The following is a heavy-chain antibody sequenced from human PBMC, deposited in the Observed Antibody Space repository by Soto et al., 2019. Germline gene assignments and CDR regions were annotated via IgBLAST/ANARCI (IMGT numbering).Heavy chain of an antibody. J-gene: IGHJ3*02. CDR2: IIPIFGTA. Sequence: SVKVSCKASGGTFSSYAISWVRQAPGQGLEWMGGIIPIFGTANYAQKFQGRVTITADESTSTAYMELSSLRSEDTAVYYCARATYYYDSSGYPHAFDIWGQGTMVTVSS. CDR3: ARATYYYDSSGYPHAFDI. CDR1: GGTFSSYA. V-gene: IGHV1-69*13. D-gene: IGHD3-22*01.